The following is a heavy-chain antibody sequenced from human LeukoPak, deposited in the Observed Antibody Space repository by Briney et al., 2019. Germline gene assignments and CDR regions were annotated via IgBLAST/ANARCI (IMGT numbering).Heavy chain of an antibody. Sequence: PGGSLRLSCATSGFTFSRCAMYWVRQAPGKGLEWVALISDDGSNKYYVDSVGRFTISRDNSKNTVYLQMNGLRVEDTAMYYCAREKCSGASCYSTVDYWGQGTLVTVSS. CDR1: GFTFSRCA. V-gene: IGHV3-30-3*01. J-gene: IGHJ4*02. CDR2: ISDDGSNK. CDR3: AREKCSGASCYSTVDY. D-gene: IGHD2-15*01.